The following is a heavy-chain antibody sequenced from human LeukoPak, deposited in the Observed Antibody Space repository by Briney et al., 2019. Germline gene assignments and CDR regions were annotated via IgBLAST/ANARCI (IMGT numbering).Heavy chain of an antibody. CDR2: IYSGGST. V-gene: IGHV3-53*01. D-gene: IGHD2-2*02. CDR3: ARGGGYCSSTSCYTPDAFDI. J-gene: IGHJ3*02. Sequence: GGSLRLSCAASGFTVSSNYMSWVRQAPGKGLELVSVIYSGGSTYYADSVKGRFTISRDNSKNTLYLQMNSLRAEDTAVYYCARGGGYCSSTSCYTPDAFDIWGQGTMVTVSS. CDR1: GFTVSSNY.